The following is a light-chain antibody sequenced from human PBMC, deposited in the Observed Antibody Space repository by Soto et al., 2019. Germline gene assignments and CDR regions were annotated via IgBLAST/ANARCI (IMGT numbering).Light chain of an antibody. CDR1: QSISSY. V-gene: IGKV1-39*01. Sequence: DIPITQSPSSLSASVGDRVTITCRASQSISSYLNWYQQKPGKAPKLLIYAASSLQSGVPSRFSRSGSGTDFTLTISXLQPEDFATYYCQQSYSTPLFGGGTKVDTK. CDR2: AAS. J-gene: IGKJ4*01. CDR3: QQSYSTPL.